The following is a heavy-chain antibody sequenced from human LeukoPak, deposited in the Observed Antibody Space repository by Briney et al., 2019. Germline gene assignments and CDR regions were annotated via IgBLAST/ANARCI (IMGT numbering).Heavy chain of an antibody. J-gene: IGHJ6*02. D-gene: IGHD3-3*01. CDR3: AKGDFYGDYPYGMDV. Sequence: PGGSLRLSCAASGFTFSSYSMNWVRQAPGKGLEWVSYITLSSTTIYYADSVKGRFTISRDNSKNTLYLQMNSLRAEDTAVYYCAKGDFYGDYPYGMDVWGQGTTVTVSS. CDR2: ITLSSTTI. V-gene: IGHV3-48*01. CDR1: GFTFSSYS.